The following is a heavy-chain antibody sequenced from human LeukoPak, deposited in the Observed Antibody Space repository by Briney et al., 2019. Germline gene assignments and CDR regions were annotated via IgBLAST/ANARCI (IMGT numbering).Heavy chain of an antibody. CDR2: ISSSSSYT. D-gene: IGHD5-24*01. Sequence: GRSLRLSCAASGFTFSDYYMNWIRQAPGKGLEWVSYISSSSSYTNYADSVKGRFTISRDNAKNSLYLQMNSLRAEDTAVYYCARVGPPVEMATIYAFDIWGQGTMVTVSS. J-gene: IGHJ3*02. CDR1: GFTFSDYY. V-gene: IGHV3-11*05. CDR3: ARVGPPVEMATIYAFDI.